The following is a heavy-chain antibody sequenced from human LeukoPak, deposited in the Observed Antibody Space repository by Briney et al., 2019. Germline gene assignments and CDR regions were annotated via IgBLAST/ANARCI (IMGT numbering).Heavy chain of an antibody. CDR2: VSYHGTNK. D-gene: IGHD2-15*01. J-gene: IGHJ4*02. V-gene: IGHV3-30*18. Sequence: TGGSLRLSCAASGFTFSSYAMSWVRQAPGKGLEWVAFVSYHGTNKYHADSVKGRFTISRDNSKNTMYLQMNSLRAEDTAVYYCAKVGQRYCSGGSCPDFDNWGQGTLVTVSS. CDR3: AKVGQRYCSGGSCPDFDN. CDR1: GFTFSSYA.